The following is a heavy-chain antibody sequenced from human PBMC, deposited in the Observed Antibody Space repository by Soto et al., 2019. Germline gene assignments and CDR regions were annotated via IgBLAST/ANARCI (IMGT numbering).Heavy chain of an antibody. V-gene: IGHV4-34*01. CDR3: ARGPEYSSSSPPDYYYYMDV. Sequence: QVQLQQWGAGLLKPSETLSLTCAVYGGSFSGYYWSWIRQPPGKGLEWIGEINHSGSTNYNPSLKSRVTLSVDTSKNQFSLKLSSVTAADTAVYYCARGPEYSSSSPPDYYYYMDVWGKGTTVTVSS. D-gene: IGHD6-6*01. J-gene: IGHJ6*03. CDR1: GGSFSGYY. CDR2: INHSGST.